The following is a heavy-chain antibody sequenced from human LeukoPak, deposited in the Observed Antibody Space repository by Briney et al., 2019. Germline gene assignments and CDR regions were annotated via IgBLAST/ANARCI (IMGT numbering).Heavy chain of an antibody. Sequence: PSETLPLTCTVSGGSINNYYWNWIRQPPGKGLEWIGYMYYSGSTNYNPSLKSRVTISLDTSKNQFSLKLSSVTAAETAVYYCARGRTVTGGFDIWGQGTMVTVSS. V-gene: IGHV4-59*01. D-gene: IGHD4-17*01. J-gene: IGHJ3*02. CDR2: MYYSGST. CDR1: GGSINNYY. CDR3: ARGRTVTGGFDI.